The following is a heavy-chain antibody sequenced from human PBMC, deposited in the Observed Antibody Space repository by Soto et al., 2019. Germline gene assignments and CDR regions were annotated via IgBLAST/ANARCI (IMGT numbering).Heavy chain of an antibody. CDR3: ARGRSSATPGYCSGGSCSIWFDP. CDR1: GYTFTGYY. D-gene: IGHD2-15*01. V-gene: IGHV1-2*04. CDR2: INPNSGGT. J-gene: IGHJ5*02. Sequence: GASVKVSCKASGYTFTGYYMHWVRQAPGQGLEWMGWINPNSGGTNFAQKFQGWVTMTRDTSISTAYMVLSRLRSDDTAVYYCARGRSSATPGYCSGGSCSIWFDPWGQGTLVTVSS.